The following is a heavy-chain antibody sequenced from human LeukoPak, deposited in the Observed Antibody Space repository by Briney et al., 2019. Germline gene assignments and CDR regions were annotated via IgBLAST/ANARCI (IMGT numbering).Heavy chain of an antibody. V-gene: IGHV3-23*01. CDR2: ISGSGGST. D-gene: IGHD5-18*01. CDR1: GFTFSSYA. CDR3: ATTAMVYYYGMDV. Sequence: AGGSLRLSCAASGFTFSSYAMSWVRQAPGKGLEWVSAISGSGGSTYYADSVKGRFTISRDNSKNTLYLQMNSLRAEDTAVYYCATTAMVYYYGMDVWGQGTTVTVSS. J-gene: IGHJ6*02.